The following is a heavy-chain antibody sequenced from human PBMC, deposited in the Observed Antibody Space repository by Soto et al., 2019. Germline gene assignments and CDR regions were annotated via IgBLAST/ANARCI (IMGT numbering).Heavy chain of an antibody. J-gene: IGHJ4*02. Sequence: PRLSCAASGFTFDDYAMHWVRQAPGKGLEWVSGISWNSGSIGYADSVKGRFTISRDNAKNSLYLQMNSLRAEDTALYYCAKGMGIAVAGAFDYWGQGTLVTVSS. V-gene: IGHV3-9*01. D-gene: IGHD6-19*01. CDR2: ISWNSGSI. CDR3: AKGMGIAVAGAFDY. CDR1: GFTFDDYA.